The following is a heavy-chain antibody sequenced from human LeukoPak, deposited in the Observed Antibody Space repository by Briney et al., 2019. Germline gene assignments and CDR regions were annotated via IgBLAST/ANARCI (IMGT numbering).Heavy chain of an antibody. Sequence: ASVKVSFKVSGYTLTELSMRWVRQAPGKGLEWVGGFDPEDGETIYAQKVQGRVTMTEDTSTDTAYMELSSLSSEDTAVYYCATGSYDSSGYPYAFDIWGQGTMVTVSS. CDR2: FDPEDGET. D-gene: IGHD3-22*01. V-gene: IGHV1-24*01. CDR1: GYTLTELS. J-gene: IGHJ3*02. CDR3: ATGSYDSSGYPYAFDI.